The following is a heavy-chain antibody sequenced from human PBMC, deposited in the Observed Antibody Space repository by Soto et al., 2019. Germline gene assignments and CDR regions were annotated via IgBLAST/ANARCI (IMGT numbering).Heavy chain of an antibody. V-gene: IGHV3-30*18. J-gene: IGHJ4*02. CDR2: ISYDGSNK. CDR3: AKGALLGKIDY. Sequence: QVQLVESGGGVVQPGRSLRLSCAASGFTFSSYGMHWVRQAPGKGLEWVAVISYDGSNKYYADSVKGRFTISRDNSKNTLYLQMNSLRAEDTAVYYCAKGALLGKIDYWGQGTLVTVSS. D-gene: IGHD2-21*01. CDR1: GFTFSSYG.